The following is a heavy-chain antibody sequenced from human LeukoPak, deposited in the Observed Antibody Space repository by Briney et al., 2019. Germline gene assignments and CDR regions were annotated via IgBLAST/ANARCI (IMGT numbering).Heavy chain of an antibody. CDR3: AKQSAGSAAWYSLHYDF. CDR1: GFTLSSYA. CDR2: VDGGGGGA. D-gene: IGHD6-13*01. Sequence: GGSLRLSCAASGFTLSSYAMTWVRQAPGRGLEWVSSVDGGGGGAYYADSVKGRFTISRDNSKDTLYLQMNGLRAEDTAVYFCAKQSAGSAAWYSLHYDFWGQGTLVTVSS. V-gene: IGHV3-23*01. J-gene: IGHJ4*02.